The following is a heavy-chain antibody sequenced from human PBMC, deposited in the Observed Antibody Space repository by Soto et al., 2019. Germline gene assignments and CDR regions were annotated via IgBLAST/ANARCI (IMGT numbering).Heavy chain of an antibody. CDR3: ARDLWGYCGTDCYPLDV. D-gene: IGHD2-21*02. CDR1: GGSISRYY. CDR2: MYNTGRT. V-gene: IGHV4-59*01. Sequence: QVQLQESGPGLVKPSETLSLTCTVSGGSISRYYWSWIRQPPGKGLEWIGYMYNTGRTVYNPSFKSRVTISVYTSKNQFSLQLDSVTAADTAVYYCARDLWGYCGTDCYPLDVWGQGTTVTVSS. J-gene: IGHJ6*02.